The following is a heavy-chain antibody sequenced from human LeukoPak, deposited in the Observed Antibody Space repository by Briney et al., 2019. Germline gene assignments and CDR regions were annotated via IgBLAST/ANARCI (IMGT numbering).Heavy chain of an antibody. Sequence: SQTLSLTCTVSGGSISSGSYYWSWIRQPPGKGLEWIGEIDRSGSATYNPSLKSRVTISVDKSKKLFFLEVTSVTAADTAVYYCATNGYYSIDYWGQGTLVTVSS. J-gene: IGHJ4*02. D-gene: IGHD4-17*01. CDR2: IDRSGSA. V-gene: IGHV4-39*07. CDR1: GGSISSGSYY. CDR3: ATNGYYSIDY.